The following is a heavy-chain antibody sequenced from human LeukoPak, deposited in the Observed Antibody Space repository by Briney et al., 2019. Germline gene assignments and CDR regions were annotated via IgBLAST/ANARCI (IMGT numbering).Heavy chain of an antibody. CDR2: IYYSGST. V-gene: IGHV4-39*07. Sequence: PSETLSLTCTVSGGSISCSSYYWGWIRQPPGKGLEWIGSIYYSGSTYYNPSLKSRVTISVDTSKNQFSLKLSSVTAADTAVYYCARIGDRSSSWSRYFDYWGQGTLVTVSS. CDR1: GGSISCSSYY. J-gene: IGHJ4*02. D-gene: IGHD6-13*01. CDR3: ARIGDRSSSWSRYFDY.